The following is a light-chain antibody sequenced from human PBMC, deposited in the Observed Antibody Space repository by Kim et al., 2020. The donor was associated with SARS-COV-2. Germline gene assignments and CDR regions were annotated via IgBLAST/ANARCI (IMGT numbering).Light chain of an antibody. V-gene: IGLV2-8*01. CDR1: SMCCGGYGGYTY. J-gene: IGLJ1*01. CDR2: EVT. Sequence: SITIARSGASMCCGGYGGYTYVSWYQQHPGNAPKLIIYEVTKRPSGVPDRFSGSKSGNTAFLTVSGLQAEDEADYYCTTHANSDYIFGTGTKVTVL. CDR3: TTHANSDYI.